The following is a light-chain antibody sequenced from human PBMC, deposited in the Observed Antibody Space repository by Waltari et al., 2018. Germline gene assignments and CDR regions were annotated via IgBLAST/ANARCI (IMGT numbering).Light chain of an antibody. V-gene: IGKV1-9*01. J-gene: IGKJ2*01. Sequence: IQLTQSPSSLSASVGARVTITCRASPGISSNLAWYQQKPGKAPELLIFAASTLQSGVPSRFSGSGSGTDFTLTISSLQPEDFATYYCQQLSIYPYTFGQGTKLEIE. CDR2: AAS. CDR3: QQLSIYPYT. CDR1: PGISSN.